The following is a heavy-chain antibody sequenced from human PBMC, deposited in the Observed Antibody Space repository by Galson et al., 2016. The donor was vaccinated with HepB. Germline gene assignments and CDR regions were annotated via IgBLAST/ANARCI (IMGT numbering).Heavy chain of an antibody. CDR2: ISALNGGT. Sequence: SVKVSCKASGYIFSSYGVGWVRQAPGQGLEWMGWISALNGGTVYAQNLQGRVTMTTDTATTTAYMEVRNLRSDDTAVYYCARHRGSLTYYYDSSSYPSDYWGQGTLVTVSS. CDR3: ARHRGSLTYYYDSSSYPSDY. CDR1: GYIFSSYG. J-gene: IGHJ4*02. V-gene: IGHV1-18*01. D-gene: IGHD3-22*01.